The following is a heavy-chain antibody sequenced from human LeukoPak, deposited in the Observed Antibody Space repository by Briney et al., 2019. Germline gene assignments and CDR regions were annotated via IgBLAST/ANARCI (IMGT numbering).Heavy chain of an antibody. CDR1: GGSLSSYY. V-gene: IGHV4-59*01. D-gene: IGHD5-12*01. J-gene: IGHJ4*02. CDR3: ARLYSGYDRLVY. CDR2: IYYSGTT. Sequence: SETLSLTCTVSGGSLSSYYWSWIRQPPGKGLEWIGYIYYSGTTNYNPSLKSRVTISVDTSKNQFSLKLSSVTAADTAVYYCARLYSGYDRLVYWGQGTLVTVSS.